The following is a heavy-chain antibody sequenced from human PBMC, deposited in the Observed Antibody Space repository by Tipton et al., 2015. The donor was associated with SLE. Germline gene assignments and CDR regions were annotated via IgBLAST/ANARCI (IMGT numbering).Heavy chain of an antibody. J-gene: IGHJ6*03. CDR3: ARGVELWPHYMDV. Sequence: QVQLVQSGPEVKKPGSSVKVSCKASGGTFSSYAISWVRQAPGQGLEWMGGIIPIFGKANYAQEFQGRVTITTDESTSTAYMELSIRRSEDTAVYYCARGVELWPHYMDVWGKGTTVTVSS. CDR1: GGTFSSYA. V-gene: IGHV1-69*01. CDR2: IIPIFGKA. D-gene: IGHD2-21*01.